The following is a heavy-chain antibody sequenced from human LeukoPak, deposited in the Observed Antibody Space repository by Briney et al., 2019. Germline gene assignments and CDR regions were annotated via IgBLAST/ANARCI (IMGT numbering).Heavy chain of an antibody. CDR2: ISAYNGNT. J-gene: IGHJ6*02. CDR3: ARVGKYNWNNLYYYYYGMDV. V-gene: IGHV1-18*01. Sequence: GASVKVSCKASGYTFTSYGISWVRQAPGQGLEWMGWISAYNGNTNYAQKLQGRVTMTTDTSTSTAYMELRSLRSDDTAVYYCARVGKYNWNNLYYYYYGMDVWGQGTTVTVSS. CDR1: GYTFTSYG. D-gene: IGHD1/OR15-1a*01.